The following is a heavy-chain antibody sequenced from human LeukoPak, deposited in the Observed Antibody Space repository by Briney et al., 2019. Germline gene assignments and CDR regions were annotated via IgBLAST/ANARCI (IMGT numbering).Heavy chain of an antibody. CDR1: GFTYSHYG. CDR2: INSDGSST. D-gene: IGHD3-16*01. J-gene: IGHJ4*02. CDR3: ARATHGACDY. Sequence: GGSLRLSCVASGFTYSHYGMNWVRQAPGKGLEWVSGINSDGSSTSYADSVKGRFTISRDNAKNTLYLQMNSLRAEDTAVYYCARATHGACDYWGQGTLVTVSS. V-gene: IGHV3-74*01.